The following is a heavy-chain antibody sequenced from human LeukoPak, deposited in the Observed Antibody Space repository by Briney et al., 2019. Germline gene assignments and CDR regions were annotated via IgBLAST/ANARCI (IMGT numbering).Heavy chain of an antibody. CDR2: IYNSGST. J-gene: IGHJ4*02. Sequence: PSETLSLTCTVSGGSLSSYYWSWIRQSPGKGLEWIGYIYNSGSTNYNPSLKSRVTISVDTSKNQFSLKLSSVTAADTAVYHCAREYCSSTSCYFDYWGQGTLVTVSS. V-gene: IGHV4-59*01. CDR1: GGSLSSYY. CDR3: AREYCSSTSCYFDY. D-gene: IGHD2-2*01.